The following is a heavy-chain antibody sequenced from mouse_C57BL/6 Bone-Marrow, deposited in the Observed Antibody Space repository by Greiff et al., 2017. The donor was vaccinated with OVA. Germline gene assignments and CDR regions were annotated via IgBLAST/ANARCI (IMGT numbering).Heavy chain of an antibody. V-gene: IGHV1-64*01. J-gene: IGHJ4*01. CDR1: GYTFTSYW. D-gene: IGHD4-1*02. CDR3: ASQLFYYYAMDY. CDR2: IHPNSGST. Sequence: QVQLQQPGAELVKPGASVKLSCKASGYTFTSYWMHWVKQRPGQGLEWIGMIHPNSGSTNYNEKLKSKATLTVDKSSSTAYMQLSSLTSEDSAVYYCASQLFYYYAMDYWGQGTSVTVSS.